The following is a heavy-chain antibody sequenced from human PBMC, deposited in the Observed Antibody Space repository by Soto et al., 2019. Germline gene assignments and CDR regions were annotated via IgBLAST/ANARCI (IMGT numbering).Heavy chain of an antibody. CDR3: ARGPRIAARPHYFDY. CDR1: GGSINSGGYY. J-gene: IGHJ4*02. V-gene: IGHV4-31*03. Sequence: QVQLQESGPGLVKPSQTLSLTCTVSGGSINSGGYYWSWIRQHPGKGLEWIGYIYYSGSTYYNPSLKSRVTISVDTSKNQFSLKLSSVTAADTAVYYCARGPRIAARPHYFDYWGQGTLVTVSS. CDR2: IYYSGST. D-gene: IGHD6-6*01.